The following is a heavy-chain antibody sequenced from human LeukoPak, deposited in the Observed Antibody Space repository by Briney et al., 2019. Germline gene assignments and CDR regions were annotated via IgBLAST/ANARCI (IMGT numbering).Heavy chain of an antibody. Sequence: ASVKVSCKASGYTFTGYYMHWVRQATGQGLEWMGWMNPNSGNTGYAQKFQGRVTMTRNTSISTAYMELSSLRSEDTAVYYCARGPGGLFPDYWGQGTLVTVSS. D-gene: IGHD3-10*01. J-gene: IGHJ4*02. CDR1: GYTFTGYY. V-gene: IGHV1-8*02. CDR3: ARGPGGLFPDY. CDR2: MNPNSGNT.